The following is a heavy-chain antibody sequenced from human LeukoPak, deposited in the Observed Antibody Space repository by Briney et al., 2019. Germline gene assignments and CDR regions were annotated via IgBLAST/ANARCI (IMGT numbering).Heavy chain of an antibody. Sequence: ASVKVSCKASGYTFTSYGISWVRQAPGQGLEWMGWISAYNGNTNYAQKFQGRVTMTRDTSTSTVYMDLSSLRSEDTAVYYCAREAIAAGKNFDYWGQGTQVTVSS. CDR1: GYTFTSYG. CDR2: ISAYNGNT. CDR3: AREAIAAGKNFDY. V-gene: IGHV1-18*01. J-gene: IGHJ4*02. D-gene: IGHD6-25*01.